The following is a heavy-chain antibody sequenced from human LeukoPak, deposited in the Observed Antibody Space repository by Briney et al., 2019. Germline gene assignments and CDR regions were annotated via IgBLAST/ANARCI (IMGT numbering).Heavy chain of an antibody. CDR2: IIPIFGTA. Sequence: SVKVSCKASGGTFSSYAISWVRQAPGQGLEWMGGIIPIFGTANYAQKFQGRVTITRNTSISTAYMELSSLRSEDTAVYYCARDQRYCSGTTCYTRFHPWGQGTLVTVSS. V-gene: IGHV1-69*05. CDR3: ARDQRYCSGTTCYTRFHP. J-gene: IGHJ5*02. CDR1: GGTFSSYA. D-gene: IGHD2-2*02.